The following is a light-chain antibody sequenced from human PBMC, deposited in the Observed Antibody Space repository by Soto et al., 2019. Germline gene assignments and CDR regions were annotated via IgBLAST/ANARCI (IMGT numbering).Light chain of an antibody. Sequence: EIVLTQSPATLSLSPGERATLSCRASQSVSSYLAWYQQRPGQAPRLLIYDASNRATGIPARFSGSGSGTDFTLTISSLEPEDFAVYYCQHRSDWPLTFGGGTKVEIK. CDR1: QSVSSY. J-gene: IGKJ4*01. CDR3: QHRSDWPLT. V-gene: IGKV3-11*01. CDR2: DAS.